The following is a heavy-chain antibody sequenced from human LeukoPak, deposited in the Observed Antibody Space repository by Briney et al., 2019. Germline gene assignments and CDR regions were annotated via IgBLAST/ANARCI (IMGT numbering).Heavy chain of an antibody. Sequence: GRSLRLSCAASGFTFSSYAMHWVRQAPGKGLEWVAVISYDGSNKYYADSVKGRFTISRDNSKNTLYLQMNSLRAEDTAVYYCQGSSGWCPVDYWGQGTLVTVSS. D-gene: IGHD6-19*01. J-gene: IGHJ4*02. CDR3: QGSSGWCPVDY. CDR2: ISYDGSNK. V-gene: IGHV3-30*04. CDR1: GFTFSSYA.